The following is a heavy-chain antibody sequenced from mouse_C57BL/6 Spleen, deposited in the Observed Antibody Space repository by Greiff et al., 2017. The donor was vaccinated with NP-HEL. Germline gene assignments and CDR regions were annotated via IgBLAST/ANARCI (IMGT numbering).Heavy chain of an antibody. J-gene: IGHJ2*01. Sequence: VQLQESGPELVKPGASVKISCKASGYAFSSSWMNWVKQRPGKGLEWIGRIYPGDGDTNYNGKFKGKATLTADKSSSTAYMQRSSLTSEDSAVYFCARNYDYPFDYWGQGTTLTVSS. CDR2: IYPGDGDT. CDR1: GYAFSSSW. CDR3: ARNYDYPFDY. V-gene: IGHV1-82*01. D-gene: IGHD2-4*01.